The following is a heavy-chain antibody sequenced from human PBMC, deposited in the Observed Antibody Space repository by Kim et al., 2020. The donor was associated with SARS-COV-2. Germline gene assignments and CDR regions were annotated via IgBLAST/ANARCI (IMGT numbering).Heavy chain of an antibody. Sequence: GGSLRLSCAASGFTFSSYAMHWVRQAPGKGLEWVAVISYDGSNKYYADSVKGRFTISRDNSKNTLYLQMNSLRAEDTAVYYCARDSSGYPEYFQHWGQGTLVTVSS. V-gene: IGHV3-30*04. J-gene: IGHJ1*01. CDR3: ARDSSGYPEYFQH. CDR2: ISYDGSNK. CDR1: GFTFSSYA. D-gene: IGHD3-22*01.